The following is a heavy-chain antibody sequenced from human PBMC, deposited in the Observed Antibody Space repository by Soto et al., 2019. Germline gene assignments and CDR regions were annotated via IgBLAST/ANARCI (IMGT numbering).Heavy chain of an antibody. V-gene: IGHV1-3*05. Sequence: QVQLVQSGAEEKKPGASVKVSCKASGYTFTSYAMHWVREAPGQGLEWMGWINAGNGNTKFSQKFQGRVTITRDTSASTAYMELSSLRSEDTAVYYCARAPGAAIDYWGQGTLVTVSS. CDR2: INAGNGNT. CDR1: GYTFTSYA. CDR3: ARAPGAAIDY. J-gene: IGHJ4*02.